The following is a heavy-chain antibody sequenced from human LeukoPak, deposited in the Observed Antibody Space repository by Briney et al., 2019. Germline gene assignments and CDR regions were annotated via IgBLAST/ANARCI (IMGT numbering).Heavy chain of an antibody. CDR3: ARSIPYGTTWYGRSDY. CDR2: IKQDGSEK. Sequence: GGSLRLSCAASGFTISNYWMSWVRQAPGKGLEWVANIKQDGSEKYYVDSVKGRFTISRDNALNSLYLQMNSLRAEDTAIYYCARSIPYGTTWYGRSDYWGQGTLVTVSS. J-gene: IGHJ4*02. D-gene: IGHD6-13*01. V-gene: IGHV3-7*03. CDR1: GFTISNYW.